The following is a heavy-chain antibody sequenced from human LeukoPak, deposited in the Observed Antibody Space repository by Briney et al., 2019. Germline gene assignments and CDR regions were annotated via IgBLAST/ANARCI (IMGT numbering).Heavy chain of an antibody. V-gene: IGHV3-23*01. CDR2: ISGSGGST. Sequence: GGSLRLSCAASGFTFSSYAMSWVRQAPGKGLEWVSAISGSGGSTYYADSVKGRFTISRDNSKNTLYPQMNSLRAEDTAVYYCAKAPGRGYYYGSGTHAFDIWGQATMVTVSS. CDR3: AKAPGRGYYYGSGTHAFDI. CDR1: GFTFSSYA. D-gene: IGHD3-10*01. J-gene: IGHJ3*02.